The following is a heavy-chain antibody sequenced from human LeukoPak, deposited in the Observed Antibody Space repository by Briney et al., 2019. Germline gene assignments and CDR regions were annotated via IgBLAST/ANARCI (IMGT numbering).Heavy chain of an antibody. CDR3: ARDDFRKQAFDI. Sequence: ASVKVSCKAASYTFTSYGISWVRQAPGQGLEWMGWISAYNGNTNYAQKLQGRVTMTTDTSTSTAYMELRSLRSEDTAVYYCARDDFRKQAFDIWGQGTMVTVSS. V-gene: IGHV1-18*01. CDR2: ISAYNGNT. D-gene: IGHD3-3*01. J-gene: IGHJ3*02. CDR1: SYTFTSYG.